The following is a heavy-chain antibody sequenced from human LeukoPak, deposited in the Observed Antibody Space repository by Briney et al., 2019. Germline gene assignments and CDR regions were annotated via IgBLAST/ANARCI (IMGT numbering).Heavy chain of an antibody. J-gene: IGHJ6*03. D-gene: IGHD3-10*01. CDR2: IYTSGST. CDR1: GGSISSGSHY. V-gene: IGHV4-61*02. Sequence: SETLSLTCTVSGGSISSGSHYWSWIRQPAGKGLEWIGRIYTSGSTNYNPSLKSRVTISVDTSKNQFSLKLSSVTAADTAVYYCAREFGGITMVRGVIIYYYYMDVWGKGTTVTISS. CDR3: AREFGGITMVRGVIIYYYYMDV.